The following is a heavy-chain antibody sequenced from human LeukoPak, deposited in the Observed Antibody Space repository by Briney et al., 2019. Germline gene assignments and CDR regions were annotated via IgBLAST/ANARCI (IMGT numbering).Heavy chain of an antibody. J-gene: IGHJ4*02. D-gene: IGHD3-22*01. CDR1: GFTFSDHY. V-gene: IGHV3-72*01. CDR3: VRDSGSSAYYSY. CDR2: SRNKANSYTT. Sequence: PGGSLRLSCAASGFTFSDHYMDWVRQAPGKGLEWVGRSRNKANSYTTEYAASVRGRFTISRDDSKNSLYLQMNSLKTEDTAVYYCVRDSGSSAYYSYWDQGTLVTVSS.